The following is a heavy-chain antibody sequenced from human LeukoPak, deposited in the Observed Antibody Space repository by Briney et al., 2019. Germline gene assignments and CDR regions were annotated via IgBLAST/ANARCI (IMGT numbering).Heavy chain of an antibody. Sequence: PSQTLSLTCTVSGGSISSGDYYWSWIRQPPGKGLEWIGYIYYSGSTNYNPSLKSRVTISVDTSKNQFSLKLSSVTAADTAVYYCARDQGSYGDYVDWGQGTLVTVSS. CDR3: ARDQGSYGDYVD. D-gene: IGHD4-17*01. V-gene: IGHV4-30-4*01. J-gene: IGHJ4*02. CDR1: GGSISSGDYY. CDR2: IYYSGST.